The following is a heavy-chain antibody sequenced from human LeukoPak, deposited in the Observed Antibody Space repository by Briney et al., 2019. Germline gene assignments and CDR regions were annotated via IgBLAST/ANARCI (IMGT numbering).Heavy chain of an antibody. Sequence: SQTLSLTCTVSGGSISSGGYYWSWIRQHPGKGLEWIGYIYYSGSTYYNPSLKSRVTISVDTSKNQFSLKLSSVTAADTAVYYCAREAGGDYFDWFDPWGQGTLVTVSS. CDR1: GGSISSGGYY. CDR3: AREAGGDYFDWFDP. D-gene: IGHD4-17*01. J-gene: IGHJ5*02. V-gene: IGHV4-31*03. CDR2: IYYSGST.